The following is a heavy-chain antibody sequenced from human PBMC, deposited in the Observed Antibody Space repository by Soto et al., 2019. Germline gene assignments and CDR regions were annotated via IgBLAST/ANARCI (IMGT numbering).Heavy chain of an antibody. Sequence: GGSLRLSCAASGFTFSSYAMSWVRQAPGKGLEWVSAISGSGGSTYYADSVKGRFTISRDNSKNTLYLQMNSLRAEDTAVYYCAKDFAPIFGVVIELDYWGQGTLVTVSS. CDR2: ISGSGGST. V-gene: IGHV3-23*01. D-gene: IGHD3-3*01. CDR1: GFTFSSYA. J-gene: IGHJ4*02. CDR3: AKDFAPIFGVVIELDY.